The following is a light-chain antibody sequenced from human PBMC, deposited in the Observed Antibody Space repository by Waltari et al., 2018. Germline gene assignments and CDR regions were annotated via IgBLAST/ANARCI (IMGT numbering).Light chain of an antibody. CDR1: QDSRTY. CDR2: ADS. Sequence: DIQLTQSPSFLSASVGDRVTIPCLASQDSRTYLVWYQPKPGKAPNFLIYADSTLHSEVPSRSSGGGAGTEFTLTIRSLQPEDSAIYHCQQVNRYPRTFGGGTKVEI. CDR3: QQVNRYPRT. J-gene: IGKJ4*01. V-gene: IGKV1-9*01.